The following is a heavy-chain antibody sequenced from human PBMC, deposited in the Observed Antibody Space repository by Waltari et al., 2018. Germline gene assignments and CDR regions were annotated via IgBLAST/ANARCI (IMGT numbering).Heavy chain of an antibody. V-gene: IGHV3-53*01. CDR3: ARPVGNET. J-gene: IGHJ5*02. CDR1: GFSVSVVY. CDR2: IYSGVST. Sequence: VQLVESGGGLVQPGGPLRLSCAASGFSVSVVYMTWVRQAPGKGLQWVSIIYSGVSTYYADSVKGRFTISRDNSKNTVFLQMNSLRVYDTAVYYCARPVGNETWGQGTLVTVSS. D-gene: IGHD1-26*01.